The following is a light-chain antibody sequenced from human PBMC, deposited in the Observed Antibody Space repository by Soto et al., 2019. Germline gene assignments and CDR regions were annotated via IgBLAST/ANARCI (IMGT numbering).Light chain of an antibody. J-gene: IGLJ2*01. CDR1: NIGSKS. CDR2: YDS. Sequence: SYELTQPPSVSVAPGKTARITCGGNNIGSKSVHWYQQKPGQPPVLVIYYDSDRPSGIPERFSGSNSGNTATLTISRVEAGDEADYYCQVWDSSSDHVVFGEGTKLTVL. V-gene: IGLV3-21*04. CDR3: QVWDSSSDHVV.